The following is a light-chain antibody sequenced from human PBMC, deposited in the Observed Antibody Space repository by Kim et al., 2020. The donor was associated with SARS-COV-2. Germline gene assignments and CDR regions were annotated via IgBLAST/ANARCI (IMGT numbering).Light chain of an antibody. V-gene: IGKV1-39*01. J-gene: IGKJ5*01. CDR2: DAS. CDR3: QQSYNLIT. CDR1: QTISTD. Sequence: DIQMTQSPSSLSASVGDRVTISRRASQTISTDLTWYQQKPGKAPKLLIYDASSLQSGVPSRFSGSGSGTDFTLTISNLQPEDFATYYCQQSYNLITFGQGTRLEIK.